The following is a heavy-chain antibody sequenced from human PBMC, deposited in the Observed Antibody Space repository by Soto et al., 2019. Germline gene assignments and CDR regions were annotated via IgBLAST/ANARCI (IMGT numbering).Heavy chain of an antibody. Sequence: GGSLRLSCAASGFTFSTYWMHWVRQAPGKGLEWVSRINSDGADTDYADSVQGRFTISRDNARNTLYLQMNSLRAEDTAVYYCARVPSSWYGLDYWGQGTLVTVSS. V-gene: IGHV3-74*01. D-gene: IGHD6-13*01. CDR3: ARVPSSWYGLDY. CDR1: GFTFSTYW. CDR2: INSDGADT. J-gene: IGHJ4*02.